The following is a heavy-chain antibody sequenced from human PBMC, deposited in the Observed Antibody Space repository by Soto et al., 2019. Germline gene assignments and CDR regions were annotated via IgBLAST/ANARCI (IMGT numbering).Heavy chain of an antibody. CDR1: CGSISSSNW. CDR2: IYHSGST. D-gene: IGHD6-13*01. J-gene: IGHJ4*02. V-gene: IGHV4-4*02. CDR3: ARCIAAAGPIDY. Sequence: TLSPTRAVSCGSISSSNWWRWVRQPPGKGLEWIGEIYHSGSTNYNPSLKSRVTISVDKSKNQFSLKLSSVTAADTAVYYCARCIAAAGPIDYWGQGTLVTVSS.